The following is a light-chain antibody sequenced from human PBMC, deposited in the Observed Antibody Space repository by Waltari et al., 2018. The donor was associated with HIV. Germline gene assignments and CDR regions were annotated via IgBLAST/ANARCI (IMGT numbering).Light chain of an antibody. CDR1: QSLLRTDGYNS. Sequence: IVLTQSPLSLPVTPGEPASFFCRSSQSLLRTDGYNSLSWYLQRPGQSPQLLIYLGSSRASGVPDRFSGSGSGTDFTLRVSRVEAEDVGFYFCMQSLQTPFTFVPGTEVDIK. CDR2: LGS. CDR3: MQSLQTPFT. J-gene: IGKJ3*01. V-gene: IGKV2-28*01.